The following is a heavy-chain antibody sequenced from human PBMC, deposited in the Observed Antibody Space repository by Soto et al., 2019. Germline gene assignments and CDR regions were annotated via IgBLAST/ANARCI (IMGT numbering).Heavy chain of an antibody. V-gene: IGHV3-48*04. CDR3: ARDPEGINDFDY. Sequence: PAGCVRLSGAACGVTFSNYGMNWARHAPGKGLEWVTHINSAGTTPSYSDSVKVRFTISRDDAKNSLYLQMNSLRVDDSAIYYCARDPEGINDFDYWGQRTLVTVSS. CDR2: INSAGTTP. CDR1: GVTFSNYG. J-gene: IGHJ4*02. D-gene: IGHD2-21*01.